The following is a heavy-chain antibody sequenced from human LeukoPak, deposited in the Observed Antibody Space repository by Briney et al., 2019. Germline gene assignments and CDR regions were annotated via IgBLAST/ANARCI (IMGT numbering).Heavy chain of an antibody. Sequence: GGSLRLSCAASGFTFSSYAMHWVRQAPGKGLEWVAVISYDGSNKYYAHSVKGRFTISRDNSKNTLYLQMNSLRAEDTAVYYCARGRARPDYWGQGTLVTVSS. V-gene: IGHV3-30-3*01. CDR1: GFTFSSYA. CDR3: ARGRARPDY. D-gene: IGHD6-6*01. J-gene: IGHJ4*02. CDR2: ISYDGSNK.